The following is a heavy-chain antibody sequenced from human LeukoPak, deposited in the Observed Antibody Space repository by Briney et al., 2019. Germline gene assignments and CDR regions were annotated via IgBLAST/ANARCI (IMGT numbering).Heavy chain of an antibody. V-gene: IGHV5-51*01. D-gene: IGHD3-10*01. Sequence: GESLKISCKGSGYSFTSYWIGWVRQMPGKGLEWMGIIYPGDSDTRYSPSFQGQVTISADKSISTAYLQWSSLKAPDTAMYYCARLSYYGSGSYLGMDVWGQGTTVTVSS. CDR3: ARLSYYGSGSYLGMDV. J-gene: IGHJ6*02. CDR2: IYPGDSDT. CDR1: GYSFTSYW.